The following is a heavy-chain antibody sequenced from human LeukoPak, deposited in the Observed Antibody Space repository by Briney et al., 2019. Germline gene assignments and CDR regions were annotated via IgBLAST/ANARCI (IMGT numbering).Heavy chain of an antibody. J-gene: IGHJ4*02. D-gene: IGHD3-10*01. CDR2: IKSKTDGGTA. CDR1: GFTFSNAW. Sequence: GGSLILSCVASGFTFSNAWMSWVRQAPGKGLEWVGRIKSKTDGGTADYAAPVKGRFTIARDDSKNTLYLQMNSLKTEDTAVYYCTTGIFGSGSYFPWRDYWGQGTLGTPSS. CDR3: TTGIFGSGSYFPWRDY. V-gene: IGHV3-15*01.